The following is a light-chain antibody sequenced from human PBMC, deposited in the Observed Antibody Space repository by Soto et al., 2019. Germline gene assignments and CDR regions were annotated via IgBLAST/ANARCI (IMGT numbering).Light chain of an antibody. J-gene: IGKJ1*01. V-gene: IGKV3-11*01. CDR2: DEY. Sequence: EIVLTQSPATLSLSPGERAALSCRASQSISTYLAWYQQKPGQAHRLFIYDEYNRAAGIPARFSGSGSGTDFTLTISRLEPEDFAVYYCQQYDSSPRTFGQGNKVDIK. CDR3: QQYDSSPRT. CDR1: QSISTY.